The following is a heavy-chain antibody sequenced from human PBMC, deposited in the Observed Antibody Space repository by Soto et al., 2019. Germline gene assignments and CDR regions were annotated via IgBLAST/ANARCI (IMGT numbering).Heavy chain of an antibody. CDR1: GYTFTGYY. D-gene: IGHD3-22*01. Sequence: ASVKVSCKASGYTFTGYYMHWVRQAPGQGLEWMGWINPNSGGTNYAQKFQGWVTMTRDTSISTAYMELSRLRSNDTAVYYFARGVNTYYYDSSGYYYYWGQGTLVTVSS. J-gene: IGHJ4*02. V-gene: IGHV1-2*04. CDR2: INPNSGGT. CDR3: ARGVNTYYYDSSGYYYY.